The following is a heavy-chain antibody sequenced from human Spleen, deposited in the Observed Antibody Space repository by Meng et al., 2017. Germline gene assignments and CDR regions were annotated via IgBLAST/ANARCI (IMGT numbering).Heavy chain of an antibody. Sequence: GESLKISCAASGFTFSGYEMNWVRQAPGKGLEWVSHISSSAISIYLADSVKGRFTISRDTTKNSLYLQMNSLRAEDTAVYYCARVALGDWYIDSWGQGTLVTVSS. J-gene: IGHJ4*02. CDR3: ARVALGDWYIDS. CDR2: ISSSAISI. D-gene: IGHD2-21*02. CDR1: GFTFSGYE. V-gene: IGHV3-48*03.